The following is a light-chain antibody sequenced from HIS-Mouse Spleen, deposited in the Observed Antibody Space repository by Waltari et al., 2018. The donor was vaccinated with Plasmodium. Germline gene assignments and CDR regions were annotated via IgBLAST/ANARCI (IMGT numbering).Light chain of an antibody. V-gene: IGLV2-11*01. CDR3: CSYAGSYTYV. J-gene: IGLJ1*01. CDR2: DVS. Sequence: QSALTQPRSVSGSPGQSVTISCTGTSSDVGGYNYVSWYQQHPGKAPKLMIYDVSKRTSGVPYRVSGSKSGNTASLAISGLQAEDEADYYCCSYAGSYTYVFGTGTKVTVL. CDR1: SSDVGGYNY.